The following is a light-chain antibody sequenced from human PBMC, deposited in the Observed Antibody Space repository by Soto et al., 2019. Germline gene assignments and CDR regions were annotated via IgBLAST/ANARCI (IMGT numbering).Light chain of an antibody. CDR1: SNDIGGYNY. Sequence: QSALTQPASVSGSPGQSITIPCTGSSNDIGGYNYVSWYQQHPGRAPKLVVFEVNKRPSGVPDRFSGSKSGNTASLTVSGLQAEDEADYYCSSYGGDNNLLFGGGTKLTVL. CDR3: SSYGGDNNLL. V-gene: IGLV2-8*01. J-gene: IGLJ2*01. CDR2: EVN.